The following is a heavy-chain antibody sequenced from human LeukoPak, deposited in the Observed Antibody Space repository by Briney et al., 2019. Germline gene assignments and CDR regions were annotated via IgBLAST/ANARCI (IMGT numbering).Heavy chain of an antibody. V-gene: IGHV3-33*01. CDR2: IWYDGSNK. CDR1: GFTFSSYG. Sequence: PGGSLRLSCAASGFTFSSYGMHWVRQAPGKGLEWVAVIWYDGSNKYYADSVKGRFTISRDNSKNTLYRQMNSLRAEDTAVYYCARELRYFDWLFDYWGQGTLVTVSS. D-gene: IGHD3-9*01. J-gene: IGHJ4*02. CDR3: ARELRYFDWLFDY.